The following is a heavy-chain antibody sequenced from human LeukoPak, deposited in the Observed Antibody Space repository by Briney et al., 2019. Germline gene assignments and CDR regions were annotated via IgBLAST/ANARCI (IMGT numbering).Heavy chain of an antibody. J-gene: IGHJ4*02. CDR2: IYYSESP. D-gene: IGHD3-10*01. CDR1: GGSISSGGYH. V-gene: IGHV4-31*03. CDR3: AREGSGSYYFIDY. Sequence: SQTVSLMCTVSGGSISSGGYHWSWNRQHPGEGLEWFVYIYYSESPYYIPSLKSRVTISVDTSKNQFSLKLSSVTAADTAVYYCAREGSGSYYFIDYWGQGTLVTVSS.